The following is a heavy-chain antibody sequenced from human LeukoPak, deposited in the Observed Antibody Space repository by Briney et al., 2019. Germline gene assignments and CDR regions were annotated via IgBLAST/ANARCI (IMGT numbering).Heavy chain of an antibody. CDR1: GGSVSSVSYY. D-gene: IGHD3-9*01. Sequence: SETLSLTCTVSGGSVSSVSYYWSWIRQPPGKVLEWIGYIYYSGSTNYNPSLKSRVTISVDTSKNQFSLKLSSVTAADTAVYYCAREPYDILTGPYGMDVWGKGTTVTVSS. V-gene: IGHV4-61*01. J-gene: IGHJ6*04. CDR2: IYYSGST. CDR3: AREPYDILTGPYGMDV.